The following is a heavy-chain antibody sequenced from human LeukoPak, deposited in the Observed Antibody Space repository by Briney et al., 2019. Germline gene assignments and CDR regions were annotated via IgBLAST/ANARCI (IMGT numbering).Heavy chain of an antibody. CDR3: ARASLYYYGSGSYYNSPSVYFDY. CDR2: INHSGST. V-gene: IGHV4-34*01. CDR1: GGSFSGYY. D-gene: IGHD3-10*01. J-gene: IGHJ4*02. Sequence: SETLSLTCAVYGGSFSGYYWSWIRQPPGKGLEWIGEINHSGSTNYNPSLKSRVTISVDTSKNQFSLKLSSVTAADTAVYYCARASLYYYGSGSYYNSPSVYFDYWGQGTLVTVSS.